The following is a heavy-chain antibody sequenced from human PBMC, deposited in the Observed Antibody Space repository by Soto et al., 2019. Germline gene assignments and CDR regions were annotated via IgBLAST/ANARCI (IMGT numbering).Heavy chain of an antibody. V-gene: IGHV1-18*01. J-gene: IGHJ4*02. CDR1: GYDFTTYC. D-gene: IGHD1-1*01. CDR3: ARGRYGDY. Sequence: QVHLVQSGAEVKKSGASVKVSCKGSGYDFTTYCITWVRQAPGQGLEWMAWISAHNGNTDYAQKLQGRVTVTRDTSTSTAYMELRSLRSDDTAVYYCARGRYGDYWGQGALVTVSS. CDR2: ISAHNGNT.